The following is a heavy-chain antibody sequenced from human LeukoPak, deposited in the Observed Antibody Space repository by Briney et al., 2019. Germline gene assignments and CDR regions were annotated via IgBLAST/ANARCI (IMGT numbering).Heavy chain of an antibody. CDR1: GFNFNTYA. CDR3: ARTYYDFWSGYYSHEGNPFDY. V-gene: IGHV3-30*04. J-gene: IGHJ4*02. Sequence: GGSLRLSCAASGFNFNTYAMKWVRQAPGKGLEWLAVVLFDGSDQYYADSVKGRFTISRDNAKNSLYLEMNSLRAEDTAVYYCARTYYDFWSGYYSHEGNPFDYWGQGTLVTVSS. D-gene: IGHD3-3*01. CDR2: VLFDGSDQ.